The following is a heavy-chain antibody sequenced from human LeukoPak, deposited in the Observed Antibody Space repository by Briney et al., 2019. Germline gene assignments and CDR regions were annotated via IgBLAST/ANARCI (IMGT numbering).Heavy chain of an antibody. CDR2: ISGSGGST. CDR3: AKGSGRWLQSPLDY. V-gene: IGHV3-23*01. CDR1: GFTFSSYA. D-gene: IGHD5-24*01. Sequence: PGGSLRLSCAASGFTFSSYAMSWVRQAPGKGLEWVSTISGSGGSTYYADSVKGRFTISRDNAKNSLCLQMNSLRAEDTALYYCAKGSGRWLQSPLDYWGQGTLVTVSS. J-gene: IGHJ4*02.